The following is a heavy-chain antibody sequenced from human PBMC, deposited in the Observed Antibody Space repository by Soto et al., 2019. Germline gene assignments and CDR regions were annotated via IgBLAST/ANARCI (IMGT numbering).Heavy chain of an antibody. CDR2: LSDSVGTT. J-gene: IGHJ4*02. V-gene: IGHV3-23*01. D-gene: IGHD3-22*01. Sequence: GGSLRLSCAVSGFSFGTYTVNWVRQAPGMGLEWVSGLSDSVGTTHYAYSVKGRFTISRDNAKNSLYLQMNSLRAEDTAVYFCARDLADHDSILDYWGQGALVTVSS. CDR1: GFSFGTYT. CDR3: ARDLADHDSILDY.